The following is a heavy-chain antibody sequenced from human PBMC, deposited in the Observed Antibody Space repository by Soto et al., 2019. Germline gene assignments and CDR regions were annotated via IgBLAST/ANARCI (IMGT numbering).Heavy chain of an antibody. CDR1: GSIFRGYG. J-gene: IGHJ4*02. V-gene: IGHV3-33*01. D-gene: IGHD2-15*01. Sequence: QVQLVESGGGGVQPGRELRLSCAASGSIFRGYGMHWVRQAPGKGLEWVAIIRFDGSNINYADSVMGRFTLSRDNSKNTLYLEMNSLGVEDTAVYYCARDGLGGTAFRGYPDYWGQGTLVTVSS. CDR2: IRFDGSNI. CDR3: ARDGLGGTAFRGYPDY.